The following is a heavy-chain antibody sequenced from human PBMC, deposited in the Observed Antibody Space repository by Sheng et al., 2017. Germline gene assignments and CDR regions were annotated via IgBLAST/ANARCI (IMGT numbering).Heavy chain of an antibody. Sequence: QVQLQESGPGLVKPSETLSLTCIVSGYSINSGYYWGWIRQPPGKGLEWIGSISHSGSTYYNPSLRSRVTISVETSKNQFSLKLSSVTAADTALYYCARGGVFRPGDYWGQGNPGHRLL. CDR1: GYSINSGYY. V-gene: IGHV4-38-2*02. CDR2: ISHSGST. J-gene: IGHJ4*02. CDR3: ARGGVFRPGDY. D-gene: IGHD3-10*02.